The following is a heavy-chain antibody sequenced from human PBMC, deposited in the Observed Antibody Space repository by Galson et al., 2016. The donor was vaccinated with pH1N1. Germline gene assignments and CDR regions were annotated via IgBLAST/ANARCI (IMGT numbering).Heavy chain of an antibody. D-gene: IGHD2-21*01. J-gene: IGHJ4*02. CDR1: GYTFMDHG. CDR3: ARNTVDDSAFDF. CDR2: VSIYNRNA. Sequence: SVKVSCKASGYTFMDHGISWVRQGPGKGLEWMGWVSIYNRNAKYSRKFQGRVTMTSDTSTNTVYLELRSLGHDDTAVYYCARNTVDDSAFDFWGQGPLVNVSS. V-gene: IGHV1-18*01.